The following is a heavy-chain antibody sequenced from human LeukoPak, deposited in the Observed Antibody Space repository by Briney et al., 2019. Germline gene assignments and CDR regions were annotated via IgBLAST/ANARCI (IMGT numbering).Heavy chain of an antibody. Sequence: GGSLRLSCAASGFTFSDYYMSWIRQAPGKGLERVSYISSSGSTIYYADSVKGRFTISRDNAKNSLYLQMNSLRAEDTAVYYCARSPPGRYFDWLLLLDYWGQGTLVTVSS. CDR1: GFTFSDYY. D-gene: IGHD3-9*01. V-gene: IGHV3-11*01. CDR3: ARSPPGRYFDWLLLLDY. CDR2: ISSSGSTI. J-gene: IGHJ4*02.